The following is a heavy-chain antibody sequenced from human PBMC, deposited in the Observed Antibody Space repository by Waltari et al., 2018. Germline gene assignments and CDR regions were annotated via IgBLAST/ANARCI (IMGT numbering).Heavy chain of an antibody. J-gene: IGHJ6*02. CDR2: ISYNGRNI. D-gene: IGHD3-22*01. CDR3: ARDYCDRTNCHGMDV. CDR1: EFTFSSYA. V-gene: IGHV3-30*04. Sequence: QVQLVESGGGVVQPGRSLRLSCAASEFTFSSYAMHWVRQAPGKGLEGVAVISYNGRNINYVDSVKGRFTIARDSSKRTLYLQMNSLRAEDTAVYYCARDYCDRTNCHGMDVWGQGTTVTVSS.